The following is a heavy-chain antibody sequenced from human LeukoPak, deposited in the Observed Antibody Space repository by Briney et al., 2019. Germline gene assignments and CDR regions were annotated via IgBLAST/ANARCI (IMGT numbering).Heavy chain of an antibody. J-gene: IGHJ4*02. D-gene: IGHD2-15*01. CDR3: ARVLGRAPIDY. CDR2: ISPSGGST. V-gene: IGHV1-46*01. Sequence: ASVKVSCKAFGYTFTSNYMHWVRQAPGQGPEWMGVISPSGGSTTYAQKFQGRVTLTRDMSTSTDYLELSSLRSEDTAVYYCARVLGRAPIDYWGQGTLVTVSS. CDR1: GYTFTSNY.